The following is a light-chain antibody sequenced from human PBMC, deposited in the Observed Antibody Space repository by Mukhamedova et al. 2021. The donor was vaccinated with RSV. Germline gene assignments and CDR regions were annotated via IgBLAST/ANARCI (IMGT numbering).Light chain of an antibody. CDR3: LQQNSYPWT. V-gene: IGKV1-17*01. J-gene: IGKJ1*01. Sequence: WYQRRVHGKAPKRLIYAASSLQSGVPSRVSGSGAGTEFTLTISSLQPEDFATYYCLQQNSYPWTFGQGTKVEIK. CDR2: AAS.